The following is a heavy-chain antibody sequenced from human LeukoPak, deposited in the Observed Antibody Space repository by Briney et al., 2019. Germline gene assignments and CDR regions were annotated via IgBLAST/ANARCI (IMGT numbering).Heavy chain of an antibody. Sequence: GGSLRLSCAASGFTFSSYWMSWVRQAPGKGLEWVSSISSSSSYIYYADSVKGRFTISRDNAKNSLYLQMNSLRAEDTVVYYCARGNDFWSGPFDYWGQGTLVTVSS. D-gene: IGHD3-3*01. CDR1: GFTFSSYW. CDR2: ISSSSSYI. CDR3: ARGNDFWSGPFDY. J-gene: IGHJ4*02. V-gene: IGHV3-21*01.